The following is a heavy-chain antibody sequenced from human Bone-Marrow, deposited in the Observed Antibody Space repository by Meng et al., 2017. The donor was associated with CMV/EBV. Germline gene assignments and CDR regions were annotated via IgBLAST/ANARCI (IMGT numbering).Heavy chain of an antibody. V-gene: IGHV3-49*04. J-gene: IGHJ5*02. Sequence: GGSLRLSCIASGFTFGDYALSWVRQAPGKGLKWVGFIKTKANGGTTEYAASVKGRFTISRDDSKNIAYLQMNSLQSEDTAVYYCVLVWHCTNAVCQNWFDPWGQGTLVTVSS. CDR2: IKTKANGGTT. CDR3: VLVWHCTNAVCQNWFDP. D-gene: IGHD2-8*01. CDR1: GFTFGDYA.